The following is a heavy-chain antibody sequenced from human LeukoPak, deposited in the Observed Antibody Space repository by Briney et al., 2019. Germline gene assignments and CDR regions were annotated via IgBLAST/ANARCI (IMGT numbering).Heavy chain of an antibody. D-gene: IGHD2-15*01. Sequence: GESLKISCEGSGYSFTSYWIGWVRQMPGKGLEWMGIIYPGDSDTRYSPSFQGQVTISADKSISTAYLQWSSLKASDTAMYYCARRGGGSPYYYYYLDVWGKGTAVTVSS. CDR1: GYSFTSYW. CDR2: IYPGDSDT. CDR3: ARRGGGSPYYYYYLDV. V-gene: IGHV5-51*01. J-gene: IGHJ6*03.